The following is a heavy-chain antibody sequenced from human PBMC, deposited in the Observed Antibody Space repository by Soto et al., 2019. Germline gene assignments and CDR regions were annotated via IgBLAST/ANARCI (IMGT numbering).Heavy chain of an antibody. D-gene: IGHD3-22*01. V-gene: IGHV1-18*01. CDR3: ARDSSGYYYYYYYGMDV. CDR2: ISAYNGNT. CDR1: GYTFTSYG. J-gene: IGHJ6*02. Sequence: GASVKVSCKASGYTFTSYGISWVRQAPGQGLEWMGWISAYNGNTDYAQKLQGRVTMTTDTSTSTAYMELRSLRSDDTAVYYCARDSSGYYYYYYYGMDVWGQGTTVTVSS.